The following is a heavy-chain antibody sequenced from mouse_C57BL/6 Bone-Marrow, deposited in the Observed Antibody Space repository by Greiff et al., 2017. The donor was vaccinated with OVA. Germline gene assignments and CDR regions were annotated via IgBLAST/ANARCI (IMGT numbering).Heavy chain of an antibody. CDR2: IDPEDGET. J-gene: IGHJ1*03. D-gene: IGHD1-1*01. CDR1: GFNIKDYY. Sequence: EVKLVESGAELVKPGASVKLSCTASGFNIKDYYMHWVKQRTEQGLEWIGRIDPEDGETKYAPKFQGKATITADTSSNTAYLQLSSLTSEDTAVYYCAFYYYGSRNFDVWGTGTTVTVSS. V-gene: IGHV14-2*01. CDR3: AFYYYGSRNFDV.